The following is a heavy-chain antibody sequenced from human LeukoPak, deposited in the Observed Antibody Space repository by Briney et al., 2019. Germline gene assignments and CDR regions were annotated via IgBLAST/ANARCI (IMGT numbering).Heavy chain of an antibody. CDR1: GGSISSYY. CDR3: ARLHSINWYFDY. D-gene: IGHD6-13*01. V-gene: IGHV4-59*01. CDR2: IYYSGSI. Sequence: SETLSLTCTVSGGSISSYYWSWIRQPPGKGLEWIAYIYYSGSINYNPSLKSRVTISVDTSKNQFSLKLSSVTAADTALYYCARLHSINWYFDYWGQGTLVTISS. J-gene: IGHJ4*02.